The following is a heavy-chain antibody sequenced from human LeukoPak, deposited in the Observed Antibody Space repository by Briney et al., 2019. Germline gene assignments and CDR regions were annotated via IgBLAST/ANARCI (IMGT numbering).Heavy chain of an antibody. D-gene: IGHD2-15*01. V-gene: IGHV3-48*01. CDR2: ISSSSSTI. J-gene: IGHJ5*02. CDR3: AKDESGYCSGGSCYSNWFDP. CDR1: GFTFSSYS. Sequence: GGSLRLSCAASGFTFSSYSMNWVRQAPGKGLEWVSYISSSSSTIYYADSVKGRFTISRDNAKNSLYLQMNSLRAEDTAVYYCAKDESGYCSGGSCYSNWFDPWGQGTLVTVSS.